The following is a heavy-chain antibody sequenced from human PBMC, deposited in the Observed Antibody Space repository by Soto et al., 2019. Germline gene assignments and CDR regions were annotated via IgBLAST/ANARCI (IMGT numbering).Heavy chain of an antibody. CDR3: AKDVHYDIVTGIEYFHH. Sequence: GGSLRLSCAASEFTFSSYAMSWVRQAPGKGLEWVSGISGTGRVTNYAESVKGRFTISRDNPKSTLFLQMNSLRPEDTAVYYCAKDVHYDIVTGIEYFHHWGKGTLVTVSS. CDR2: ISGTGRVT. V-gene: IGHV3-23*01. CDR1: EFTFSSYA. D-gene: IGHD3-9*01. J-gene: IGHJ1*01.